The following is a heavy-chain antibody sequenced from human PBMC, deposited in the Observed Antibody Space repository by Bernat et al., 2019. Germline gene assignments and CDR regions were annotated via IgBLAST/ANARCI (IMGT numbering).Heavy chain of an antibody. D-gene: IGHD3-22*01. J-gene: IGHJ6*02. V-gene: IGHV3-23*01. CDR2: ISGSGGST. CDR1: GFTFSSYA. CDR3: AKAIYDSSGSEEMPAYYGMDV. Sequence: EVQLLESGGGLVQPGGSLRLSCAASGFTFSSYAMSWVRQAPGKGPEWVSAISGSGGSTYYADSVKGRFTISRDNSKNTLYLQMNSLRAEDTAVYYCAKAIYDSSGSEEMPAYYGMDVWGQGTTVTVSS.